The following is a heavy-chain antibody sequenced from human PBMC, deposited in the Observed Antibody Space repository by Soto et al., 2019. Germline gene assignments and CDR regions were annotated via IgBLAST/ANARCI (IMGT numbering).Heavy chain of an antibody. D-gene: IGHD3-3*01. CDR2: ISYDGSNK. CDR1: GFTFSTYG. CDR3: AKWGTSGYYLDY. J-gene: IGHJ4*02. V-gene: IGHV3-30*18. Sequence: QVQLVESGGGVVQPGRSLRLSCAASGFTFSTYGIHWVRQAPGKGLEWVAVISYDGSNKYYADSVKGRFTISRDNSKNTLYLQMNSPRAEDTAVYYCAKWGTSGYYLDYWGQGTLVTVSS.